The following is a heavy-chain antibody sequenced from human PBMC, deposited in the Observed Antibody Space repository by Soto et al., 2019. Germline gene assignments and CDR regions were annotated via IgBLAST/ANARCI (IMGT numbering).Heavy chain of an antibody. Sequence: QVQLVQSGAEVKKPGASVKVSCKASGYTFTSYDINWVRQATGQGLEWMGWMNPNSGNTGYAQKFQGRVTMTMNTSISTAYMELSSLRSEDTAVYYSARGVQPNQYCSGASCYYYYYMDVWGKGTTVTVSS. D-gene: IGHD2-15*01. CDR1: GYTFTSYD. V-gene: IGHV1-8*01. J-gene: IGHJ6*03. CDR3: ARGVQPNQYCSGASCYYYYYMDV. CDR2: MNPNSGNT.